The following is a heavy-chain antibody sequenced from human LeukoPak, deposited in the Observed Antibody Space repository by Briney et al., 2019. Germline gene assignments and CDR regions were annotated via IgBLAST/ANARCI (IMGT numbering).Heavy chain of an antibody. CDR1: GFTFSTYG. CDR3: ERGGSSISAFDI. D-gene: IGHD1-26*01. Sequence: GGTLRLSCVASGFTFSTYGMSWVRQAPGKGLEGVSIIYSGGSTFYADSVTGRFTISRDNSKNTLYLQMNSLRAEDTAVYYCERGGSSISAFDIWGPGTMVTVSS. J-gene: IGHJ3*02. CDR2: IYSGGST. V-gene: IGHV3-53*01.